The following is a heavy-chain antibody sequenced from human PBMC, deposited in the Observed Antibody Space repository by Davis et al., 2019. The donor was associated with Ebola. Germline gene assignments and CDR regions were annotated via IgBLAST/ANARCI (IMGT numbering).Heavy chain of an antibody. J-gene: IGHJ5*02. CDR2: IYSSGST. D-gene: IGHD3-3*01. Sequence: MPSETLSLTCTVSGGSISSHCWSWLRQPPGKGLEWIGYIYSSGSTKYHPSLTSRVTISVDTSKNQFSLKLSSVTAADTAVYYCARVDYDFWSGYNWFDPWGQGTLVTVSS. CDR3: ARVDYDFWSGYNWFDP. V-gene: IGHV4-59*11. CDR1: GGSISSHC.